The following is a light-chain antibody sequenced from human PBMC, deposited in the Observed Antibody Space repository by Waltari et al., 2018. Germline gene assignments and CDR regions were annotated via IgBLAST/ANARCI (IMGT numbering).Light chain of an antibody. V-gene: IGKV3-15*01. Sequence: EIVMTQSPATLSVSPGERATLSCRPSQSVSSNLARYQQKPGQAPRLLIYGASSRATGIPARFSGSGSGTEFTLTISSPQSEDFAVYYCQQYNNWPGTFGGGTKVEIK. J-gene: IGKJ4*01. CDR1: QSVSSN. CDR3: QQYNNWPGT. CDR2: GAS.